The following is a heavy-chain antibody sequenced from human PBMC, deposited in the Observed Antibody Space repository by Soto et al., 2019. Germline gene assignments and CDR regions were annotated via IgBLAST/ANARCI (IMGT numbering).Heavy chain of an antibody. D-gene: IGHD6-19*01. CDR1: GGSISSYY. Sequence: TLSLTCTVSGGSISSYYWSWIRQPPGKGLEWIGYIYYSGSTNYNPSLKSRVTISVDTSKNQFSLKLSSVTAADTAVYYCARVGVAVAGTGSRGAFDIWGQGTMVTVSS. CDR2: IYYSGST. CDR3: ARVGVAVAGTGSRGAFDI. J-gene: IGHJ3*02. V-gene: IGHV4-59*01.